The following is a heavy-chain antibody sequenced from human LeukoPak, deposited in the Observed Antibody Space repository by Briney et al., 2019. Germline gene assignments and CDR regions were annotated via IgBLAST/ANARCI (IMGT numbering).Heavy chain of an antibody. D-gene: IGHD4-23*01. Sequence: SETLSLTCTVSGGSISSYYWSWLRQPPGNGLEWIGYIYYSGSTNYNPSPKSRVTISVDTSKNQFSLKLSSVTAADTAVYYCARIPTYGGSPYFDLWGRGTLVTVSS. J-gene: IGHJ2*01. CDR1: GGSISSYY. CDR2: IYYSGST. V-gene: IGHV4-59*01. CDR3: ARIPTYGGSPYFDL.